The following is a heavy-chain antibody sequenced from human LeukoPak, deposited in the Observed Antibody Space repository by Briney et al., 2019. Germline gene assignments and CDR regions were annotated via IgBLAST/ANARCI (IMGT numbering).Heavy chain of an antibody. CDR3: ARVGNYDSSGYYYGKGYYFDY. V-gene: IGHV4-4*02. CDR2: IYHSGST. J-gene: IGHJ4*02. D-gene: IGHD3-22*01. Sequence: TSGTLSLTCAVSGGSISSSNWWSWVRQPPGKGLEWIGEIYHSGSTYYNPSLKSRVTISVDTSKNQFSLKLSSVTAADTAVYYCARVGNYDSSGYYYGKGYYFDYWGQGTLVTVSS. CDR1: GGSISSSNW.